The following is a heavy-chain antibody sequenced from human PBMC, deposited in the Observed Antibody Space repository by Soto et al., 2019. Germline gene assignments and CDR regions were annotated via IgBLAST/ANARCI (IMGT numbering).Heavy chain of an antibody. D-gene: IGHD3-22*01. J-gene: IGHJ4*02. V-gene: IGHV3-30*18. CDR2: ISYDGSNK. Sequence: GGSLRLSCAASGFTFSSYGMHWVRQAPGKGLEWVAVISYDGSNKYYADSVKGRFTISRDNSKNTLYLQMNSLRAEDTAVYYCAKPYYDSSGPTFDYWGQGTLVTVSS. CDR1: GFTFSSYG. CDR3: AKPYYDSSGPTFDY.